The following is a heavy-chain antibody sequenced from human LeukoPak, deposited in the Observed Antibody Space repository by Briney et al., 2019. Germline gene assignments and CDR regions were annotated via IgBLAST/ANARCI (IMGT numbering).Heavy chain of an antibody. CDR2: INHSGST. D-gene: IGHD6-19*01. V-gene: IGHV4-34*01. Sequence: SETLSLTCTVSGGSISSYYWSWIRQPPGKGLEWIGEINHSGSTNYNPSLKSRVTISVDTSKNQFSLKLSSVTAADTAVYYCARVRQWVAVAGRGYYFDYWGQGTLVTVSS. J-gene: IGHJ4*02. CDR3: ARVRQWVAVAGRGYYFDY. CDR1: GGSISSYY.